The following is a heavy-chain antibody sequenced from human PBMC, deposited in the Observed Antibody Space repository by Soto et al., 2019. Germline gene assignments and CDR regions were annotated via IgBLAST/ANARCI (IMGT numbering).Heavy chain of an antibody. CDR1: GFTFSSYA. D-gene: IGHD2-21*02. CDR3: AREVIVVVTAPAFDI. Sequence: QVQLVESGGGVVQPGRSLRLSCAASGFTFSSYAMHWVRQAPGKGLEWVAVISYDGSNKYYADSVKGRFTISRDNSKNTLYLQTNSLRAEDTAVYYCAREVIVVVTAPAFDIWGQGTMVTVSS. V-gene: IGHV3-30-3*01. CDR2: ISYDGSNK. J-gene: IGHJ3*02.